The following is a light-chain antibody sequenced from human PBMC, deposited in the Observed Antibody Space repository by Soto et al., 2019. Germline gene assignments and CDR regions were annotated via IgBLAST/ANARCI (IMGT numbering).Light chain of an antibody. V-gene: IGLV1-44*01. Sequence: QSVLTQPPSASGSPGQRVTISCSGSSSNIGSNTVNWYQQLPGTAPKLLIYSNNQRPSGVPDRFSGSKSGTSASLAISRLQSEDEADYYCAAWDESLNGFYVFGTGTKVTVL. CDR3: AAWDESLNGFYV. CDR2: SNN. CDR1: SSNIGSNT. J-gene: IGLJ1*01.